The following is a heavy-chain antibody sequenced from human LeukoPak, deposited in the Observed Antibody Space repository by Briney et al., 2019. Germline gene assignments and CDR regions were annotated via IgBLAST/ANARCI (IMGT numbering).Heavy chain of an antibody. CDR3: ARTGVSRSSWFLNVDYYYYMDV. D-gene: IGHD6-13*01. J-gene: IGHJ6*03. CDR2: INPSGGST. V-gene: IGHV1-46*01. Sequence: ASVKVSCKASGYTFTSYYMHWVRQAPGQGLEWMGIINPSGGSTSYAQKFQGRVTMTRDMSTSTVYMELSSLRSEDTAVYYCARTGVSRSSWFLNVDYYYYMDVWGKGTTVTVSS. CDR1: GYTFTSYY.